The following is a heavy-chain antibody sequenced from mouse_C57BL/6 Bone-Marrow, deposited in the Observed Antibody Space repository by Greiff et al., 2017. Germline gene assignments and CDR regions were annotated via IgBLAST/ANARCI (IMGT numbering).Heavy chain of an antibody. CDR2: IDPETGGT. CDR3: SFTNPFAY. J-gene: IGHJ3*01. Sequence: VQLQQSGAELVRPGASVTLSCKASGYTFTDYEMHWVKQTPVHGLEWIGAIDPETGGTAYNQKFKGKAILTADQSSSTAYMELRSLTSEDSAVYYCSFTNPFAYWGQGTLVTVSA. D-gene: IGHD6-1*01. CDR1: GYTFTDYE. V-gene: IGHV1-15*01.